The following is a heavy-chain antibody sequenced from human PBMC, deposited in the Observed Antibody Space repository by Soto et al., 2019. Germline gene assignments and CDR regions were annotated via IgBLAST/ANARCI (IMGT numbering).Heavy chain of an antibody. J-gene: IGHJ5*02. CDR3: ARVLSGNKEWFDP. Sequence: QVHLQESGPGLVKPWGTLSLTCAVSGVSVTAGNLWSWVRQSPGKGLEWIGEVFPDGSTNYNPSLKSRVTISLDNSQNHFSLILTSVTAADTALYYCARVLSGNKEWFDPWGQGTLVTVSS. D-gene: IGHD3-10*01. CDR1: GVSVTAGNL. CDR2: VFPDGST. V-gene: IGHV4-4*02.